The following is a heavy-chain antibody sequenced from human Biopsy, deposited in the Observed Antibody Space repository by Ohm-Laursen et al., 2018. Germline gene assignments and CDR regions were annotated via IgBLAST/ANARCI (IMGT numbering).Heavy chain of an antibody. D-gene: IGHD6-19*01. CDR3: ARNTGWYGDLYYFDY. Sequence: GASVKVSCKASGYSFTSYYMHWVRQAPGQGLEWMGMINPSGSTTSYPQIFQGRVTMTWDTSKSTVYMELSSLRSADTAVYFCARNTGWYGDLYYFDYWGQGTLVTVSS. V-gene: IGHV1-46*01. CDR2: INPSGSTT. J-gene: IGHJ4*02. CDR1: GYSFTSYY.